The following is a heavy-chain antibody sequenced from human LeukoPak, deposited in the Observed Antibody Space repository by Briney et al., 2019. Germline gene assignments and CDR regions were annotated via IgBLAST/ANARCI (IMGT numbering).Heavy chain of an antibody. D-gene: IGHD1-26*01. V-gene: IGHV1-46*01. CDR3: ARDQSGEWELLSGWWFDP. J-gene: IGHJ5*02. Sequence: ASVKVSCKASGYTFTNYYIHWVRQAPGQGLEWMGLINPGGDNTNYAQNFQGRVTMTRDMSTSTVYMELSSLRSEDTAVYYCARDQSGEWELLSGWWFDPWGQGTLVTVSS. CDR1: GYTFTNYY. CDR2: INPGGDNT.